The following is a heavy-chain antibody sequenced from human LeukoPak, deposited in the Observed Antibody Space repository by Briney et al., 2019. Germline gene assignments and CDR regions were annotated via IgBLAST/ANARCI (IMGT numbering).Heavy chain of an antibody. J-gene: IGHJ4*02. V-gene: IGHV4-34*01. CDR3: ARHMGRDGYNE. CDR1: GGSFSGYY. D-gene: IGHD5-24*01. CDR2: INHSGST. Sequence: SETLSLTCAVYGGSFSGYYWSWIRQPPGKGLERIGEINHSGSTNYNPSLKSRVTISVDTSKNQFSLKLSSVTAADTAVYYCARHMGRDGYNEWGQGTLVTVSS.